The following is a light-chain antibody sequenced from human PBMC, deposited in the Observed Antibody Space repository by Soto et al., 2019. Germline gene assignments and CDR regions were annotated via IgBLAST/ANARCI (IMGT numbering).Light chain of an antibody. V-gene: IGKV3D-15*01. Sequence: EIVMTQSPATLSVSPGERATLSCRASQSVNSDLAWYQQKPGQAPRLVIFGASTGAAGIPARFSGSGSGTEFTLTISSLQSEDFAVYYCQQYYNWPPLTFGGGTKVDIK. CDR1: QSVNSD. CDR3: QQYYNWPPLT. CDR2: GAS. J-gene: IGKJ4*01.